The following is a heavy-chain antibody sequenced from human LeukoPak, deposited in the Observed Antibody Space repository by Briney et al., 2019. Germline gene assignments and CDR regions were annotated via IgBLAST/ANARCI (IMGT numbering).Heavy chain of an antibody. CDR1: GFTFITYS. Sequence: GGSLRLSCAASGFTFITYSMNWVRQAPGKGREGSSSISSSSSYIYYADSVKGRFTISRDNAKNSLYLQMNSLRAEDTAVYYCARDGYGDYAPDYWGQGTLVTVSS. CDR3: ARDGYGDYAPDY. V-gene: IGHV3-21*01. J-gene: IGHJ4*02. CDR2: ISSSSSYI. D-gene: IGHD4-17*01.